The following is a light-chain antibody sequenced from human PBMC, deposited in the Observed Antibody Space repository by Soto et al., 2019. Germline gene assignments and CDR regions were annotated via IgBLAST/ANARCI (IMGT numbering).Light chain of an antibody. CDR1: QGISSY. V-gene: IGKV1-8*01. J-gene: IGKJ1*01. Sequence: AIRVTQSPSSVSASTGDRVTITCRASQGISSYLAWYQQKPGKAPKLLIYAASTLQSGVPSRFSGSGSGTDITLTISCLQSEDFATYYCQQYNSYSRTFGQGTKVDI. CDR2: AAS. CDR3: QQYNSYSRT.